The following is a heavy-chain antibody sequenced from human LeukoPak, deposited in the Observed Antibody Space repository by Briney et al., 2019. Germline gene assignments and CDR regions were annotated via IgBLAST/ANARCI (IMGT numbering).Heavy chain of an antibody. D-gene: IGHD1/OR15-1a*01. CDR3: AKNNGAWAA. CDR2: IYYSGTT. V-gene: IGHV4-39*07. CDR1: GGSISSTSYY. Sequence: SETLSLTCTVSGGSISSTSYYWGWIRQPPGKGLEWIGNIYYSGTTYYNPSLKSRVTISVDTSKNQFSLKLSSVTAADTAVYYWAKNNGAWAAWAKGTT. J-gene: IGHJ6*03.